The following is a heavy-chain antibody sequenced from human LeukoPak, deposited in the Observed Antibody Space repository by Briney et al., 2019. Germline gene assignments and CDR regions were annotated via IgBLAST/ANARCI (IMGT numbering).Heavy chain of an antibody. CDR3: ARGFRGYYDSSGSHFISWFDP. D-gene: IGHD3-22*01. CDR2: INPSGGST. V-gene: IGHV1-46*01. Sequence: ASVKVSCKASGYTFTSYYMHWVRQAPGQGLEWMGIINPSGGSTSYAQKFQGRVTMTRDTSTSTVYMELSSLRSGDTAVYYCARGFRGYYDSSGSHFISWFDPWGQGTLVTVSS. J-gene: IGHJ5*02. CDR1: GYTFTSYY.